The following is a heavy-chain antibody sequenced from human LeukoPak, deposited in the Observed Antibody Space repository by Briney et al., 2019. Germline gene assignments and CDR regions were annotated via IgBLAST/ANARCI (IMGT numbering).Heavy chain of an antibody. V-gene: IGHV4-59*01. CDR2: IYYSGST. CDR3: ARGGDSSGYYSDAFDI. CDR1: GGSISSYY. D-gene: IGHD3-22*01. Sequence: PETLSLTCTVSGGSISSYYWSWIRQPPGKGLEWIGYIYYSGSTNYNPSLKSRVTISVDTSKNQFSLKLSSVTAADTAVYYCARGGDSSGYYSDAFDIWGQGTMVTVSS. J-gene: IGHJ3*02.